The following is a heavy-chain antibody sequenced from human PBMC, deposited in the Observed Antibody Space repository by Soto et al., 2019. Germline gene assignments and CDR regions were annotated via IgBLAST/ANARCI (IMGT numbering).Heavy chain of an antibody. Sequence: QITLKESGPTLVKPTQPLTLTCTFSGFSLTTDRLGVGWIRQPPGEALEWLSVIYWDDTKTYRPSLESRLTITEDTSKNHVALTMTNMDPVDTATYYCAHVYGGRSLYLGQGTLVTVSS. CDR2: IYWDDTK. J-gene: IGHJ4*02. D-gene: IGHD1-26*01. V-gene: IGHV2-5*02. CDR3: AHVYGGRSLY. CDR1: GFSLTTDRLG.